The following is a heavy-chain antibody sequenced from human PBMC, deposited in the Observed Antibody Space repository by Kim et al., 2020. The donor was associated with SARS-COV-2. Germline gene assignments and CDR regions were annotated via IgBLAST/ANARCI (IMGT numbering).Heavy chain of an antibody. Sequence: DSVQGRFTISRDNSKNTLYLQMNSLRADDTAVYYCARDRGAAAPSYGMDVWGQGTTVTVSS. V-gene: IGHV3-30*01. D-gene: IGHD6-13*01. CDR3: ARDRGAAAPSYGMDV. J-gene: IGHJ6*02.